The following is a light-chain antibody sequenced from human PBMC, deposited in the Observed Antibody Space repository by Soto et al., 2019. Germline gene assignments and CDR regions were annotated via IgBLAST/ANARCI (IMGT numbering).Light chain of an antibody. Sequence: QSVLTQPASVSGSPGQSITISCTGTSGDIGSYNYVSWYQQHPGKAPKLLIYEVSNRPSGVSHRFSGSKSGNTASPTISGLQAEDEADYYCSSYTITNILSYVFGTGTKVTVL. J-gene: IGLJ1*01. CDR3: SSYTITNILSYV. V-gene: IGLV2-14*01. CDR1: SGDIGSYNY. CDR2: EVS.